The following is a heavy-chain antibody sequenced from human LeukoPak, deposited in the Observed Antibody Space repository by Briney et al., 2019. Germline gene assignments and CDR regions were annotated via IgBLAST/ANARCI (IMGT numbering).Heavy chain of an antibody. CDR3: AKDIGYLKYCSGGSCWPY. D-gene: IGHD2-15*01. Sequence: GGSLRLSCAASGFTFSSYAMSWVRQAPGKGLEWVSAISGSGGSTYYADSVKGRFTISRDNSKNTLYLQMNSLRAEDTALYYCAKDIGYLKYCSGGSCWPYWGQGTLVTVSS. CDR1: GFTFSSYA. CDR2: ISGSGGST. J-gene: IGHJ4*02. V-gene: IGHV3-23*01.